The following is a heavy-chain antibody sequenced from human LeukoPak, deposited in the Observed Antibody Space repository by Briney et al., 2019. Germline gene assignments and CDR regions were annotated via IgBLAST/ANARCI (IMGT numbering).Heavy chain of an antibody. CDR1: GFTFSSYA. V-gene: IGHV3-23*01. CDR3: AKSADNYDFWSGYPSYYYMDV. J-gene: IGHJ6*03. CDR2: ISGSGGST. Sequence: GGSLRLSCAASGFTFSSYAMSWVRQAPGKGLEWVSAISGSGGSTYYADSVKGRFTISRDNSKNTLYLQMNSLRAKDTAVYYCAKSADNYDFWSGYPSYYYMDVWGKGTTVTVSS. D-gene: IGHD3-3*01.